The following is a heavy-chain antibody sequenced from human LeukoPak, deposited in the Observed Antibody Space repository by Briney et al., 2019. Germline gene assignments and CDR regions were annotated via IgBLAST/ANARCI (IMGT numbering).Heavy chain of an antibody. CDR1: GDSVSSNSAA. V-gene: IGHV6-1*01. CDR3: ARGGDPGIAAAGATRYYNGMDV. J-gene: IGHJ6*02. CDR2: TYFRSKWYN. Sequence: SQTLSLTCAISGDSVSSNSAAWNWIRQSPSRGLEWLGRTYFRSKWYNDYAVSVKSRITINPDTSKNQFSLQLNSVTPEDTAVYYCARGGDPGIAAAGATRYYNGMDVWGQGTTVTVSS. D-gene: IGHD6-13*01.